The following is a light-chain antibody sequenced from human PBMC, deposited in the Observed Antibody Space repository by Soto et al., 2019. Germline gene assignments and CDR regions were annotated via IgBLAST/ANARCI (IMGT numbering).Light chain of an antibody. CDR2: DAS. J-gene: IGKJ1*01. V-gene: IGKV3-11*01. Sequence: EIVLTQSPATLSLYRGERATLSCRASQSVSRYLAWYQHKPGQAPRLLIYDASKRATGIPARFSGSGSGTDFTLTISSLEPEDFAVYYCQQRSNWPPTWTFGQGTRVEIK. CDR3: QQRSNWPPTWT. CDR1: QSVSRY.